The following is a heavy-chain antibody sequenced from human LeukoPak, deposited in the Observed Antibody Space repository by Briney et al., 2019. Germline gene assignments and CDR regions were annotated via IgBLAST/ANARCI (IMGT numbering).Heavy chain of an antibody. CDR2: IYYSGST. Sequence: SETLSLTCTVPGGSISSSSYYWGWIRQPPGKGLEWIGSIYYSGSTYYNPSLKSRVTISVDTSKNQFSLKLSSVTAADTAVYYCARLETYYDFWSGPIVFDYWGQGTLVTVSS. CDR3: ARLETYYDFWSGPIVFDY. D-gene: IGHD3-3*01. CDR1: GGSISSSSYY. V-gene: IGHV4-39*01. J-gene: IGHJ4*02.